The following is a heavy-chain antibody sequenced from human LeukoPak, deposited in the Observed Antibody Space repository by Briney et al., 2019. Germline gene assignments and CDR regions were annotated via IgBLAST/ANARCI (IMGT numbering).Heavy chain of an antibody. CDR2: INSDGSIT. CDR3: ARDAVDTANAV. Sequence: GGSLRLSCAASGFTFTTYWMHWVRQAPGKGLVWVSHINSDGSITSYADSVKGRFTISRDDAKNTLYLQMNCLRAEDTAVYYCARDAVDTANAVWGQGTTVTVSS. V-gene: IGHV3-74*01. J-gene: IGHJ6*02. D-gene: IGHD5-18*01. CDR1: GFTFTTYW.